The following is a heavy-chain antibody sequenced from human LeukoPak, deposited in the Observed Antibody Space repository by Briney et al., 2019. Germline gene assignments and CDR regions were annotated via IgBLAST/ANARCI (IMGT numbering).Heavy chain of an antibody. D-gene: IGHD7-27*01. Sequence: GASVKVSCKASGYTFTSYYMHWVRQAPGQGLEWVGIINPSGGSTSYAQKFQGRVTMTRDTSTSTVYMELSSLRSEDTAVYYCARRTNWAIIDYWGQGTLVTVSS. V-gene: IGHV1-46*01. CDR1: GYTFTSYY. J-gene: IGHJ4*02. CDR3: ARRTNWAIIDY. CDR2: INPSGGST.